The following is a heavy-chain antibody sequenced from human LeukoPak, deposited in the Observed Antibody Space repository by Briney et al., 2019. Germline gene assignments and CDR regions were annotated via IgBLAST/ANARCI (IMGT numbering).Heavy chain of an antibody. CDR2: IYYTGST. Sequence: PSQTLSLTCTVSGGSIYSGGYYWSWIRQHPGKGLEWIGYIYYTGSTYYNPSLKSRVTISVDTSKNQFSLKLSSVTAADTAVYYCARRWYYYYYMDVWGKGTTVTVSS. CDR1: GGSIYSGGYY. V-gene: IGHV4-31*03. D-gene: IGHD4-23*01. J-gene: IGHJ6*03. CDR3: ARRWYYYYYMDV.